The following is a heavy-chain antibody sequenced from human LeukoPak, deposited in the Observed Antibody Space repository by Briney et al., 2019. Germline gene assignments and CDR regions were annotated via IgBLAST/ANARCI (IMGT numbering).Heavy chain of an antibody. D-gene: IGHD6-19*01. Sequence: GGSLRLSCAASGFTFSNYWMHWVRQAPGKGLVWVSRISSDESITSYADSVKGRFTISRDNAKNTLFLQMDGLRAEDTAVYYCARVSLSSGCLSNWGQGTLVSVSS. CDR1: GFTFSNYW. V-gene: IGHV3-74*01. J-gene: IGHJ4*02. CDR2: ISSDESIT. CDR3: ARVSLSSGCLSN.